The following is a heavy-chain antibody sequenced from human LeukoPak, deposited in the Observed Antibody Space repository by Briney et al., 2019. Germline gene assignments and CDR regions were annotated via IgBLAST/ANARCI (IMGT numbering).Heavy chain of an antibody. V-gene: IGHV4-4*07. CDR2: IYTSGGT. J-gene: IGHJ3*02. D-gene: IGHD1-26*01. CDR1: GGSISSYY. Sequence: PSETLSLTCTVSGGSISSYYWSWIRQPAGKGLEWIGRIYTSGGTNYNPSLKSRVTMSVDTSKNQFSLKLSSVTAADTAVYYCARKKSGSSPPTTAFGIWGQGTMVTVSS. CDR3: ARKKSGSSPPTTAFGI.